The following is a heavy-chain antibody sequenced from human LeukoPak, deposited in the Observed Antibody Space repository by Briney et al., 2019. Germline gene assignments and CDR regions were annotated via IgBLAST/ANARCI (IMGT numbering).Heavy chain of an antibody. CDR2: IVGDSTIE. Sequence: GGSLRLSCAASGFAFNNDAMTWVRQPPGKGLEWVSTIVGDSTIEYYADSVKGRFTISSDNSKTMLFLHMNSLRAEDTAIYYCARQPYFYYYLDVWGKGTTVTVTS. CDR1: GFAFNNDA. J-gene: IGHJ6*03. CDR3: ARQPYFYYYLDV. V-gene: IGHV3-23*01. D-gene: IGHD5-18*01.